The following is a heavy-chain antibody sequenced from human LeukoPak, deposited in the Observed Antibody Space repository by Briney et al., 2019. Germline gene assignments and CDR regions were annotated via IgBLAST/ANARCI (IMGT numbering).Heavy chain of an antibody. D-gene: IGHD4-11*01. CDR2: INPSGGST. CDR1: GYTFTSYY. J-gene: IGHJ5*02. Sequence: ASVKVSCKASGYTFTSYYMHWVRQAPGQGLEWMGIINPSGGSTSYAQKFQGRVTMTRDTSTSTVYMELSRLRSDDTAVYYCARDSVTGFDPWGQGTLVTVSS. CDR3: ARDSVTGFDP. V-gene: IGHV1-46*01.